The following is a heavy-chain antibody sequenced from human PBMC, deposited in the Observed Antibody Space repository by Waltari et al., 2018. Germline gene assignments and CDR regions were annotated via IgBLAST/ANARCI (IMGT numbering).Heavy chain of an antibody. V-gene: IGHV3-74*01. CDR1: GFTFRSYW. J-gene: IGHJ4*02. CDR2: IDGDGGVK. CDR3: AMVIISRAGKGIDY. D-gene: IGHD6-13*01. Sequence: EEQIVETGGGLVQPGDSLRVSCTVSGFTFRSYWMHWVRQGPGKGLEWVSRIDGDGGVKNYADFVRGRFTISRDNAKDTVYLQMNNLRVEDTAVYYCAMVIISRAGKGIDYWGQGTLVTVSS.